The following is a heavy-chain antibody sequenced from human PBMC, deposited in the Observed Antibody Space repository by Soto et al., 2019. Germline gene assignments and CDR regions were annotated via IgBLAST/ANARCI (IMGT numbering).Heavy chain of an antibody. D-gene: IGHD6-13*01. V-gene: IGHV4-34*01. CDR2: INHSGST. CDR3: ARGGSSWLRAGYNGFDP. J-gene: IGHJ5*02. Sequence: SETLSLTCAVYGWSFSCYYWSWIRQPPGKGLEWIGEINHSGSTNYNPSLKSRVTISVDTSKNQFSLKLSSVTAADTAVYYCARGGSSWLRAGYNGFDPWGQGTLVTVSS. CDR1: GWSFSCYY.